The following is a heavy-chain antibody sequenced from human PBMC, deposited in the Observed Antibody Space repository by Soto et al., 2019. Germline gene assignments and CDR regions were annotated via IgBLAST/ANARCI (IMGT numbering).Heavy chain of an antibody. CDR3: ARYSGYEGLRFDP. CDR2: MYYSGST. CDR1: GGSISSGDYY. D-gene: IGHD5-12*01. J-gene: IGHJ5*02. V-gene: IGHV4-30-4*01. Sequence: QVQLQESGPGLVKPSQTLSHTCTVSGGSISSGDYYWSWIRQPPGKGLEWIGYMYYSGSTYYNPSLKIRVTISVDTSQNQFSLKLSSVTAADTAVYYCARYSGYEGLRFDPWGQGTLVTVSS.